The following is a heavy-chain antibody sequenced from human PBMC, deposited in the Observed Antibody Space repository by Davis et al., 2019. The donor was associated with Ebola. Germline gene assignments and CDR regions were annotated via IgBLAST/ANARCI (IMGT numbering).Heavy chain of an antibody. V-gene: IGHV3-9*01. Sequence: SLKISCAASGFTFSSYGMHWVRQAPGKGLEWVSGISWNSGSIGYADSVKGRFTISRDNAKNSLYLQMNSLRGEDAAVYYCARDNYGMDVWGQGTTVTVSS. J-gene: IGHJ6*02. CDR2: ISWNSGSI. CDR3: ARDNYGMDV. CDR1: GFTFSSYG.